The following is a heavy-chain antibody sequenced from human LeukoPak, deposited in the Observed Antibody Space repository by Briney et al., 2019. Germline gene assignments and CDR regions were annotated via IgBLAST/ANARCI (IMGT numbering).Heavy chain of an antibody. V-gene: IGHV3-48*01. Sequence: GGSLRPSCAASGFNFSSYSMNWVRQAPGKGLEWVSYISTSSRTIYYADSVKGRFTIPRDNAKNSLFLQMNSLRAEDTAVYYCARDGYDFWSDYPTTLDYWGQGTLVTVSS. CDR3: ARDGYDFWSDYPTTLDY. CDR1: GFNFSSYS. D-gene: IGHD3-3*01. CDR2: ISTSSRTI. J-gene: IGHJ4*02.